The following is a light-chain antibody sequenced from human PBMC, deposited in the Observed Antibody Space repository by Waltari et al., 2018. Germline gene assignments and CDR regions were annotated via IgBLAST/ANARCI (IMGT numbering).Light chain of an antibody. CDR3: QQRDKWPLT. CDR1: QSLNNY. CDR2: DVS. V-gene: IGKV3-11*01. J-gene: IGKJ4*01. Sequence: EIVLTQSPATLSLSPGERATLSCRASQSLNNYLAGYQQKPGRAPRLLIYDVSNRATGIPARFSGSGSGTDFTLTISSLEPEDVAVYYCQQRDKWPLTFGGGTKVEIK.